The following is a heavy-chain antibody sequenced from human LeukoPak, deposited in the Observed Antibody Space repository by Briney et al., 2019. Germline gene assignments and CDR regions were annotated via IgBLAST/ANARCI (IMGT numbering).Heavy chain of an antibody. CDR3: ARLSVYSSGWSDY. J-gene: IGHJ4*02. Sequence: GGSLRLSCAASGFTFSSYGMHWVRQAPGKGLEWVAVIWYDGSNKYYADSVKGRFTISRDNAKNSLYLQMNSLRAEDTAVYYCARLSVYSSGWSDYWGQGTLVTVSS. CDR2: IWYDGSNK. D-gene: IGHD6-19*01. CDR1: GFTFSSYG. V-gene: IGHV3-33*01.